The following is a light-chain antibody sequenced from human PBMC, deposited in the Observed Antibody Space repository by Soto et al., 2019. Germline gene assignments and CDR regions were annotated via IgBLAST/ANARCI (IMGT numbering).Light chain of an antibody. Sequence: QSALTQPPSASGSPGQSVTISCTGTNSDVDAYNYVSWYQQHPGKAPKLMIYEVSNRPSGVSDRFSGSKSGNTASLTISGLQAEDEADYYCNSYTNTAARVFGTGTKVTVL. J-gene: IGLJ1*01. CDR3: NSYTNTAARV. V-gene: IGLV2-14*01. CDR1: NSDVDAYNY. CDR2: EVS.